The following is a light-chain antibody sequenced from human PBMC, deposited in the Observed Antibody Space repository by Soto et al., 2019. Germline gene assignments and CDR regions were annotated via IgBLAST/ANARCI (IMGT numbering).Light chain of an antibody. CDR2: GVT. Sequence: QSALTQPASVSGSPGQSITISCTGTSSDVGGYNYVSWYQQHPGKAPTVIIYGVTHRPSGVSNRFSGSKSVNTASLTISGLQAEDEADYYCCSYTTTNTLVFGGGTKLTVL. J-gene: IGLJ2*01. CDR3: CSYTTTNTLV. V-gene: IGLV2-14*01. CDR1: SSDVGGYNY.